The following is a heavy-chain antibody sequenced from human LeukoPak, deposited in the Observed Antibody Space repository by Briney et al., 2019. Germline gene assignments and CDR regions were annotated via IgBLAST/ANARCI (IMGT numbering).Heavy chain of an antibody. CDR3: ARRHFGDYSVQVDY. D-gene: IGHD4-17*01. J-gene: IGHJ4*02. Sequence: PGGSLRLSCAASGFTFSDYYMSWVRQAPGKGLEWVSYISSSGSNIYYADSVKGRFTISRDNAKNALYLQMNSLRAEDTAVYYCARRHFGDYSVQVDYWGQGTLVTVSS. V-gene: IGHV3-11*04. CDR1: GFTFSDYY. CDR2: ISSSGSNI.